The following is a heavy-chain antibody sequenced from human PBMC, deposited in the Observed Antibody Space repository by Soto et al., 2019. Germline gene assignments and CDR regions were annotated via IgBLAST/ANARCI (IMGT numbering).Heavy chain of an antibody. CDR1: GFTFRSYV. CDR2: TSYDGSNN. J-gene: IGHJ4*02. V-gene: IGHV3-33*05. D-gene: IGHD3-16*01. CDR3: ARWGTTGGLDV. Sequence: QVQLVESGGGVVQPGTSLRLSCVGSGFTFRSYVIHWVRQAPGKGLEWVALTSYDGSNNFYGDFVKGRFTNSRDNSRNTVELQMDSLRLEDTALYYCARWGTTGGLDVWGQGTLVSVSS.